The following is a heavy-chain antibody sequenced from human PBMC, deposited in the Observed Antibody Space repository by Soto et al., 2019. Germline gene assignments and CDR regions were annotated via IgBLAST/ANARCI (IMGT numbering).Heavy chain of an antibody. D-gene: IGHD3-22*01. CDR1: GGSIRDYY. J-gene: IGHJ4*02. Sequence: PSETLSLTCTVSGGSIRDYYWGWIRQSPGKGLEWIGYIYYTGTTKYNPSLKSRVTISVYSSKNQFSLKLDSVTAADTAVYYCARLGGYYQAFDSWGQGTLVTVSS. V-gene: IGHV4-59*08. CDR2: IYYTGTT. CDR3: ARLGGYYQAFDS.